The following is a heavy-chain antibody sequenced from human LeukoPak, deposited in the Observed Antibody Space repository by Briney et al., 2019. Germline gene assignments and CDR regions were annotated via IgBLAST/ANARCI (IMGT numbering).Heavy chain of an antibody. CDR1: DISITTYY. Sequence: SETLSLTCTVSDISITTYYWSWIRQPAGKQLEWIGHMYATGTTNYNPSLKSRVSMSIDTSKNQISLNLRSVTAADTAVYYCAGSAGVCCSGGSCYDCYYYYMDVWGKGTTVTVSS. D-gene: IGHD2-15*01. J-gene: IGHJ6*03. CDR3: AGSAGVCCSGGSCYDCYYYYMDV. V-gene: IGHV4-4*07. CDR2: MYATGTT.